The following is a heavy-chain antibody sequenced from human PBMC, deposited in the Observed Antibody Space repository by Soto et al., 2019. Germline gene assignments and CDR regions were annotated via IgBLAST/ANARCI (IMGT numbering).Heavy chain of an antibody. J-gene: IGHJ5*02. Sequence: SQTLSLTCAISGDSVSSNSAAWNWIRQSPSRGLEWLGRTYYRSKWYNDYAVSVKSRITINPDTSKNQFSLQLNSVTPEDTAVYYCALSLAADGTGWFDPWGQGTLVTVSS. CDR1: GDSVSSNSAA. D-gene: IGHD6-13*01. V-gene: IGHV6-1*01. CDR3: ALSLAADGTGWFDP. CDR2: TYYRSKWYN.